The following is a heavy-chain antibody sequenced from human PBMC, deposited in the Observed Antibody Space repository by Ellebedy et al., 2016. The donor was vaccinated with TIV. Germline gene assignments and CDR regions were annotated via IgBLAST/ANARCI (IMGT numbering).Heavy chain of an antibody. D-gene: IGHD6-6*01. V-gene: IGHV3-21*01. CDR2: ISSTSRYI. CDR1: GFTFSSYA. CDR3: ARDRISSSVEAFDL. Sequence: PGGSLRLSCAASGFTFSSYAMNWVRQAPGKGPEWVGGISSTSRYIYPADSVKGRFTISRDNAENSLYLQMNSLRAEDTAVYYCARDRISSSVEAFDLWGQGTMVIVSS. J-gene: IGHJ3*01.